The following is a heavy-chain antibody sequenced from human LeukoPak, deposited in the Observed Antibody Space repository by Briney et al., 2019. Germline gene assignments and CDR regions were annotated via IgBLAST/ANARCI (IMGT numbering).Heavy chain of an antibody. CDR3: ARGGIQVSGIDEFDY. J-gene: IGHJ4*02. CDR2: IGIRGDT. Sequence: GGSLRLSCAASGFTFIDYDMHWVRQVIGKGLEWVSAIGIRGDTHYSGSVKGRFTISRENAATSLYLQMTSLRAEDPAVYYCARGGIQVSGIDEFDYWGQGTLVTVSS. V-gene: IGHV3-13*01. D-gene: IGHD6-19*01. CDR1: GFTFIDYD.